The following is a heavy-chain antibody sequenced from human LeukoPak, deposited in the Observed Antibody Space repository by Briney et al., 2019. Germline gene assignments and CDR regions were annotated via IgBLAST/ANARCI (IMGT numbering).Heavy chain of an antibody. CDR1: GFTFSDYY. CDR2: ISSSGSTI. J-gene: IGHJ6*03. V-gene: IGHV3-11*01. Sequence: GGSLRLSCAASGFTFSDYYVSWIRQAPGKGLEWVSYISSSGSTIYYADSVKGRFTISRDNAKNSLYLQMNSLRAEDTAVYYCARVHYGSGSYLLVYYYYYMDVWGKGTTVTISS. CDR3: ARVHYGSGSYLLVYYYYYMDV. D-gene: IGHD3-10*01.